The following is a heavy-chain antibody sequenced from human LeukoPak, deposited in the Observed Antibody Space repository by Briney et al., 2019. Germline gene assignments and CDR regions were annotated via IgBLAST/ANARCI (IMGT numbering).Heavy chain of an antibody. D-gene: IGHD4-17*01. J-gene: IGHJ6*02. CDR3: ARDRAPYGDYDGIYYYYGMDV. CDR2: MNPNSGNT. V-gene: IGHV1-8*01. CDR1: GYTFTSYD. Sequence: ASVKVSCKAPGYTFTSYDINWVRQATGQGLEWMGWMNPNSGNTGYAQKFQGRVTMTRNTSISTAYMELSSLRSEDTAVYYCARDRAPYGDYDGIYYYYGMDVWGQGTTVTVSS.